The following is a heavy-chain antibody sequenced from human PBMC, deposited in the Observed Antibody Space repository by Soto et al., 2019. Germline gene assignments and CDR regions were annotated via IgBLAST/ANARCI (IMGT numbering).Heavy chain of an antibody. Sequence: ASVKVSCKASGYSFTSYGISWVRQAPGQGLEWMGWISTDNGNTDYAHNLQGRVTLTTDTSTSTAYMELWSLRSGDTAVYYCARDVPDTALFFYYYGMDVWGQGTTVTAP. CDR1: GYSFTSYG. CDR3: ARDVPDTALFFYYYGMDV. CDR2: ISTDNGNT. D-gene: IGHD5-18*01. J-gene: IGHJ6*02. V-gene: IGHV1-18*01.